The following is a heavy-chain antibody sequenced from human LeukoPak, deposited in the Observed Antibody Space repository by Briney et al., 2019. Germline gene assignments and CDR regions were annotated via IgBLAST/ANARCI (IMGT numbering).Heavy chain of an antibody. CDR3: ARQGGITVFGVAHPGGAFDI. D-gene: IGHD3-3*01. Sequence: SVQVSCKASGGTFSSYAISWVRQAPGQGLEWMGGHIPMICTAKYAQKGQGRVTMSTDESTSTAYMELSSLRSEDTAVYYCARQGGITVFGVAHPGGAFDIWGQGTMVTVSS. J-gene: IGHJ3*02. CDR1: GGTFSSYA. CDR2: HIPMICTA. V-gene: IGHV1-69*05.